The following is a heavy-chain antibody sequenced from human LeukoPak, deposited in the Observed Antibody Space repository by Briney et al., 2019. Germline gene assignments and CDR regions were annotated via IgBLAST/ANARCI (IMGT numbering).Heavy chain of an antibody. V-gene: IGHV1-2*02. CDR1: GYTFTGYY. CDR3: ARALKWDAHDDY. Sequence: ASVKVSCKASGYTFTGYYIHWVRQAPGQGLEWMGWINPNSGGTSYAQKFQGRVTMTRDTSISTAYMELSSLRSEDTAVYYCARALKWDAHDDYWGQGTLVTVSS. D-gene: IGHD1-26*01. CDR2: INPNSGGT. J-gene: IGHJ4*02.